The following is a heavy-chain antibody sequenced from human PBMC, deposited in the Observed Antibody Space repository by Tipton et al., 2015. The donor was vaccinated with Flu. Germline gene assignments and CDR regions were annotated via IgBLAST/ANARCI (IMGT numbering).Heavy chain of an antibody. Sequence: SLRLSCTVSNASLSVSYWWSWVRQPPAKGLEWIGAIFHNGETNYSPSLKSRLTMSVDKSSSQFSLKLTSVTAADTAVYYCAREAYDVLTYSAMTDYWGQGTLVSVSS. D-gene: IGHD3-9*01. CDR1: NASLSVSYW. CDR2: IFHNGET. CDR3: AREAYDVLTYSAMTDY. J-gene: IGHJ4*02. V-gene: IGHV4-4*02.